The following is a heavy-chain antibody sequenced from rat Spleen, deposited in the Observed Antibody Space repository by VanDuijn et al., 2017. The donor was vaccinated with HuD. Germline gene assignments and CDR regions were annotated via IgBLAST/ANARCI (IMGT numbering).Heavy chain of an antibody. CDR1: GFTFSSFV. CDR2: ITSGGSNT. Sequence: EVQVVESGGGIVQPGRSLKLSCAASGFTFSSFVMAWVRQAPKKGLEWIASITSGGSNTYYPDSVKGRFTISRDNAKSTLYLEMDSLRSEDTATYYCAKRGWYYFDYWGQGVMVTVSS. V-gene: IGHV5-25*01. J-gene: IGHJ2*01. CDR3: AKRGWYYFDY.